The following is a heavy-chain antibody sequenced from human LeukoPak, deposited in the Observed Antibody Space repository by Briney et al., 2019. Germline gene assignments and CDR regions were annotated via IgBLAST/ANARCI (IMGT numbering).Heavy chain of an antibody. CDR3: TRNGGGGD. Sequence: PSETLSLTCAVSGGSISSGGYSWSWIRQPAGKGLEWIGRIYPSGTTNYNPSLKSRVTISIDTSKNQFSLKLNSVTAADTAVYYCTRNGGGGDWGQGTLVTVSS. D-gene: IGHD1-26*01. V-gene: IGHV4-61*02. J-gene: IGHJ4*02. CDR1: GGSISSGGYS. CDR2: IYPSGTT.